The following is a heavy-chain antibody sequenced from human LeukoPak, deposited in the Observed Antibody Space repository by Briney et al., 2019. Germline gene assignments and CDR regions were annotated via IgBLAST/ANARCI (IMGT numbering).Heavy chain of an antibody. Sequence: SVKVSCKASGGIFSSYAISWVRQAPGQGLEWMGGIIPIFGTANYAQKFQGRVTITTDESPSTAYMELSSLRSEDTAVYYCARVRIAAAGTVYYYMDVWGKGTTVTVSS. CDR2: IIPIFGTA. CDR3: ARVRIAAAGTVYYYMDV. J-gene: IGHJ6*03. CDR1: GGIFSSYA. V-gene: IGHV1-69*05. D-gene: IGHD6-13*01.